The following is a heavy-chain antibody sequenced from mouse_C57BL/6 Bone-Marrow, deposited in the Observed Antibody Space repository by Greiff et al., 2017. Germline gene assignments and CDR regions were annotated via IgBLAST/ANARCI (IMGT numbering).Heavy chain of an antibody. Sequence: VKLLESGAELARPGASVKLSCKASGYTFTSYGISWVKQRTGQGLEWIGEIYPRSGNTYYNEKFKGKATLTADKSSSTAYMELRSLTSEDSAVYFCAREGLRPHWYFDVWGTGTTVTVSS. J-gene: IGHJ1*03. D-gene: IGHD2-4*01. CDR1: GYTFTSYG. CDR2: IYPRSGNT. CDR3: AREGLRPHWYFDV. V-gene: IGHV1-81*01.